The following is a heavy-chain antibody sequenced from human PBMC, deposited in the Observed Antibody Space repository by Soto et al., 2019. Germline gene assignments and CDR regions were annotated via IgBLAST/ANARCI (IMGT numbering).Heavy chain of an antibody. V-gene: IGHV1-18*01. CDR3: ARVPSNTSGDKLYLDY. CDR1: GYSYRIYA. J-gene: IGHJ4*02. Sequence: QIHLVQSGAEVKKPGASVRVSCKTSGYSYRIYAITWVRQAPGQGLEWMGWISTYNHDTRYAQRFQGRLSMATDTSTSRAYMELRSLTSDDTAVYYCARVPSNTSGDKLYLDYWGQGTLVTVSS. D-gene: IGHD3-22*01. CDR2: ISTYNHDT.